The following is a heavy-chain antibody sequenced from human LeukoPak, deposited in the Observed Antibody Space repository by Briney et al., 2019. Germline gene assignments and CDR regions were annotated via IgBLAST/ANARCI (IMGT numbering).Heavy chain of an antibody. D-gene: IGHD1-26*01. J-gene: IGHJ3*02. CDR2: MNPNSGNT. Sequence: ASVKVSCKASGYTFTNYGINWVRQATGQGLEWMGWMNPNSGNTGYAQKFQGRVTITRNTSISTAYMELSSLRSEDTAVYYCARGRPWELLDAFDIWGQGTMVTVSS. CDR3: ARGRPWELLDAFDI. V-gene: IGHV1-8*03. CDR1: GYTFTNYG.